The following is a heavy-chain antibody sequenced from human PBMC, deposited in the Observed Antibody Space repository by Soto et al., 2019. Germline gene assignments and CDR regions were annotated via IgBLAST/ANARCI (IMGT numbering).Heavy chain of an antibody. V-gene: IGHV4-59*10. Sequence: SETRSRTCAVDGGCFSGYCWSWIRQPAGKRREWIVRIYTSGNTSYNTSRKGRVTMSVDMSKNNFSLKQSPVAAAHTAVYYSARAAPGDNGRECHPCGQGTMGAVSA. J-gene: IGHJ5*02. CDR1: GGCFSGYC. D-gene: IGHD4-17*01. CDR3: ARAAPGDNGRECHP. CDR2: IYTSGNT.